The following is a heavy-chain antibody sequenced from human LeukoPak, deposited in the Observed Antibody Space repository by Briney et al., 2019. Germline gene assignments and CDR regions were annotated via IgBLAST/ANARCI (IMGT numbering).Heavy chain of an antibody. D-gene: IGHD3-10*01. CDR2: MSYDGTKE. Sequence: GGSLRLSCAASGCSFSSYAMHWVRQAPAKGLEWVAFMSYDGTKEYYADSVKGRFTISRDNSMNTLYLQINSLGPEDTAVYYCAKDRYGSGNNYLDAWGQGTLVTVSS. CDR3: AKDRYGSGNNYLDA. J-gene: IGHJ4*02. CDR1: GCSFSSYA. V-gene: IGHV3-30*18.